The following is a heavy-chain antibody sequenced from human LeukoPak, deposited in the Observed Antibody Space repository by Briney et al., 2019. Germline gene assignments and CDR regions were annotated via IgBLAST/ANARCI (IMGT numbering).Heavy chain of an antibody. V-gene: IGHV3-72*01. CDR3: ATSSWYRLAY. CDR1: GFTFSDSF. CDR2: SRNKADSYTA. J-gene: IGHJ4*02. Sequence: PGGSLRLSYAASGFTFSDSFMSWVRQAPGKGLEWVGRSRNKADSYTAEYAASAKGRFTISRDESKNSLYLQISSLETEDAAVYYCATSSWYRLAYWGQGSLVTVSS. D-gene: IGHD6-13*01.